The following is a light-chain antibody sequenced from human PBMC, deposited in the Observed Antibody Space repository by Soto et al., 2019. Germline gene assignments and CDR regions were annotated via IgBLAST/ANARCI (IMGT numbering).Light chain of an antibody. Sequence: DIQMTQSPSTLSTSVGARVTITCRASQSVAYWLAWYQQKPGKAPSLLIYDGSTLATGVPPRFSGGGFGTEFTLNISSVQPDDSALYYCQHYNTYSKDFGPGTRVEIK. CDR1: QSVAYW. V-gene: IGKV1-5*01. J-gene: IGKJ2*01. CDR2: DGS. CDR3: QHYNTYSKD.